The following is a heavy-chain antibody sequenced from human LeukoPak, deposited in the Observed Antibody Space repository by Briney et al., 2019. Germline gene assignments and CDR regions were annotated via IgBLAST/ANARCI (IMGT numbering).Heavy chain of an antibody. J-gene: IGHJ4*02. D-gene: IGHD3-9*01. Sequence: SETLSLTCTVSGGSTSSSSYYWGWMRQPPGKGLEWIGSIYYSGSTYYNPSLKSRVTISVDTSKNQFSLKLSSVTAADTAVYSCARWRYFDWSIDYWGQGTLVTAPS. CDR2: IYYSGST. CDR3: ARWRYFDWSIDY. CDR1: GGSTSSSSYY. V-gene: IGHV4-39*07.